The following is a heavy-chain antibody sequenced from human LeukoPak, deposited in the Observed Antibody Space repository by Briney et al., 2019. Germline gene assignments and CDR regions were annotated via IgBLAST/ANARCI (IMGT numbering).Heavy chain of an antibody. Sequence: GGSLRLSCAASGFTFSSYAMQWVRQAPGKGLEWVAVIPYDGSNKYYADSVKGRFTISRDNSKNTLYLQMNSLRAEDTAVYYCARDKATSSWYPYNWFDPWGQGTLVTVSS. CDR3: ARDKATSSWYPYNWFDP. V-gene: IGHV3-30-3*01. CDR1: GFTFSSYA. CDR2: IPYDGSNK. D-gene: IGHD6-13*01. J-gene: IGHJ5*02.